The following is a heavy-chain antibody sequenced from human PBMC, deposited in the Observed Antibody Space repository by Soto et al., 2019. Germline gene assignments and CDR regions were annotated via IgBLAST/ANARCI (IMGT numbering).Heavy chain of an antibody. CDR2: IYPGDSDT. Sequence: PGESLKISCKGSGYSFTSYWIGWVRQMPGKGLEWMGIIYPGDSDTRYSPSFQGQVTISADKSISTAYLQWSSLKASDTAMYYCARKGEYYDFWSDPLAGMDVWGQGTTVTVSS. V-gene: IGHV5-51*01. CDR3: ARKGEYYDFWSDPLAGMDV. CDR1: GYSFTSYW. D-gene: IGHD3-3*01. J-gene: IGHJ6*02.